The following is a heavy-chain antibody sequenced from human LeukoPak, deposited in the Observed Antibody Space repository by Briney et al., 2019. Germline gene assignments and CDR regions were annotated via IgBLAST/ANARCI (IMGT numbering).Heavy chain of an antibody. CDR2: ISSSSSYI. CDR1: GFTFSSYS. Sequence: PGGSLRLSCAASGFTFSSYSMNWVRQAPGKGLEWVSSISSSSSYIYYADSVKGRFTISRDNAKNSLYLQMNSLRAEDKAVYYCARSGDIDNWFDPWGQGTLVTVSS. J-gene: IGHJ5*02. D-gene: IGHD2-15*01. CDR3: ARSGDIDNWFDP. V-gene: IGHV3-21*01.